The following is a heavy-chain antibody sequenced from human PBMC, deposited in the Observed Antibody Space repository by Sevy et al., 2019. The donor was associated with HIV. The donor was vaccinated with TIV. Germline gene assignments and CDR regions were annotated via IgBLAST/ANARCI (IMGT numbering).Heavy chain of an antibody. Sequence: GGSLRLSCTGSGFNFGDFPMTWVYQAPGKGLEWVGYIRAKAYGGTAEHAASVKGRFTISRDDSKSIAYLQMSGLKTEDTGRYFCTRGSGRYEYWGQGTVVTVSS. J-gene: IGHJ4*02. CDR2: IRAKAYGGTA. V-gene: IGHV3-49*04. CDR1: GFNFGDFP. CDR3: TRGSGRYEY.